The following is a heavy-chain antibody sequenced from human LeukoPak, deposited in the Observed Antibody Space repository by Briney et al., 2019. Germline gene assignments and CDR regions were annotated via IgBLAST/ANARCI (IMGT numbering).Heavy chain of an antibody. CDR1: GYTLTELS. CDR3: ATVSTFGVVIEGYFDY. D-gene: IGHD3-3*01. J-gene: IGHJ4*02. V-gene: IGHV1-24*01. Sequence: ASVKVSCKVSGYTLTELSMHWVRQAPGKGLEWMGGFDPEDGETIYAQKFQGRVTMTEDTSTDTAYMELSSLRSEDTAVYYCATVSTFGVVIEGYFDYWGQGTLVTVSS. CDR2: FDPEDGET.